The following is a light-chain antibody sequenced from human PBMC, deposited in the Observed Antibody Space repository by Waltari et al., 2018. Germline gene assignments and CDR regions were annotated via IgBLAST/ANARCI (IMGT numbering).Light chain of an antibody. V-gene: IGKV1-16*01. CDR3: HHYHNYPLT. Sequence: DIQMTQSPSPLSASVGDRVTITCRASQGISNHLAWFQQKPGKAPKSLIYAGSSLQSGAPSRFSGSGSGTDFTLTISSLQPEDFATYYCHHYHNYPLTIGGGTKVEIK. CDR2: AGS. CDR1: QGISNH. J-gene: IGKJ4*01.